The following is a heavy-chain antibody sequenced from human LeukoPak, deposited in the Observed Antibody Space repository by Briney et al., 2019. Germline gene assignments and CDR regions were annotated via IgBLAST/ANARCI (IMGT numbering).Heavy chain of an antibody. J-gene: IGHJ4*02. CDR2: INPNSGGT. V-gene: IGHV1-2*02. CDR3: ARVLQGANYYDSSGYSYYFDY. Sequence: ASVKVSCKASGYTFTGYYMHWVRQAPGQGLEWMGWINPNSGGTKYAQKFQGRVTMTRDTSISTAYMELRSLRSDDTAVYYCARVLQGANYYDSSGYSYYFDYWGQGTLVTVSS. CDR1: GYTFTGYY. D-gene: IGHD3-22*01.